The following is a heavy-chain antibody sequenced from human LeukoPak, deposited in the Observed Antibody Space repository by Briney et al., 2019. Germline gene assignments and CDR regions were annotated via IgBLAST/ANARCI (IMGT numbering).Heavy chain of an antibody. CDR1: GGSISSYY. J-gene: IGHJ6*03. CDR3: ARTTEGGYTYGYFCYYYMDV. V-gene: IGHV4-59*01. Sequence: SETLSLTCTVSGGSISSYYWSWIRQPPGKGLEWIGYIYYSGSTNYNPSLKSRVTISVDTSKNQFSLKLTSVTAADTAVYYCARTTEGGYTYGYFCYYYMDVWGKGTTVTISS. CDR2: IYYSGST. D-gene: IGHD5-18*01.